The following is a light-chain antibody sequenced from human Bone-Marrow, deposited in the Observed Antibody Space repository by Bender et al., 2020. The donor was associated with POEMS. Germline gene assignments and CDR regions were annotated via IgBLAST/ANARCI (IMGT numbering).Light chain of an antibody. V-gene: IGLV3-1*01. CDR3: QAWDITTAWGV. J-gene: IGLJ2*01. Sequence: SYELTQSPSVSVSPGQTASITCSGDKLGDKYVCWYQQKPGQSPVLVISQDSQRPSGIPERFSGSNSGNTATLTISGTQAMDEADYYCQAWDITTAWGVFGGGTKLTVL. CDR1: KLGDKY. CDR2: QDS.